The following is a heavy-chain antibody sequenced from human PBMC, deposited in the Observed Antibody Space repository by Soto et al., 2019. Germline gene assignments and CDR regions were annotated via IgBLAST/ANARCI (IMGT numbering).Heavy chain of an antibody. V-gene: IGHV3-74*01. CDR1: GFTFSSHW. J-gene: IGHJ4*02. D-gene: IGHD1-1*01. CDR3: ARDNNWSYYY. Sequence: QPGGSLRLSCAASGFTFSSHWMHWVRQAPGKGLVWVSHIGPDGTTTRDADSVQGRFTISRDNARNTLYLQMDSLRDEDTAVYSCARDNNWSYYYWGQGILVTVSS. CDR2: IGPDGTTT.